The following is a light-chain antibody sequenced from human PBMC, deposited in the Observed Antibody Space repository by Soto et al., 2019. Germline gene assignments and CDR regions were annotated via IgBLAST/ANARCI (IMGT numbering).Light chain of an antibody. J-gene: IGLJ3*02. V-gene: IGLV1-40*01. CDR3: QSYDSSLSGSV. Sequence: QSVLTQPPSVSGAPGQRVTISCTGSSSNIGASYAVHWYQQLPGTAPKLLIYGNSNRPSGVPDRFSGSKSGTSASLAITGLQAEDEADYYCQSYDSSLSGSVFGGGTKL. CDR2: GNS. CDR1: SSNIGASYA.